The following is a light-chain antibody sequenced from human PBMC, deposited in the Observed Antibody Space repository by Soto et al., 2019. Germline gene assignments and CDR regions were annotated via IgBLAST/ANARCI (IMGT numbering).Light chain of an antibody. CDR3: QQYGGSPLYT. Sequence: EIVLTQSPGTLSLSPGETATLSWRASQSVNHLAWYQQKPGQAPRLLVYAASSRATGIPDRFSGSGSGTDFTLTISRLEPEDFAVYYCQQYGGSPLYTVGQGTRLEIK. CDR2: AAS. CDR1: QSVNH. J-gene: IGKJ2*01. V-gene: IGKV3-20*01.